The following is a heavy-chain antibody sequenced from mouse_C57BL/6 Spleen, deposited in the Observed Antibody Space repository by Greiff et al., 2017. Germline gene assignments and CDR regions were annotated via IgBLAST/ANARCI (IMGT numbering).Heavy chain of an antibody. J-gene: IGHJ3*01. Sequence: EVQLVESGGDLVKPGGSLKLSCAASGFTFSSYGMSWVRQTPDKRLEWVATISSGGSYTYYPDSVKGRFTISRDNAKNTLYLQMSSLKSEDTAMYYCARHYSNYDGFAYWGQGTLVTVSA. D-gene: IGHD2-5*01. CDR3: ARHYSNYDGFAY. V-gene: IGHV5-6*01. CDR2: ISSGGSYT. CDR1: GFTFSSYG.